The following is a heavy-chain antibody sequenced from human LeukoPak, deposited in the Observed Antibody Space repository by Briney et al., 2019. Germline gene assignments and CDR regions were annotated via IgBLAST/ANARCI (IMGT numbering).Heavy chain of an antibody. Sequence: PSETLSLTCTVSGGSISSYYWSWIRQPPGKGLEWIGYIYTSGSTNYNPSLKSRVTISVDTSKNQFSLKLSSVTAADTAVYYCARRSRNYGAYYYYMDVWGKGTTVTVFS. V-gene: IGHV4-4*09. CDR1: GGSISSYY. D-gene: IGHD4-11*01. J-gene: IGHJ6*03. CDR2: IYTSGST. CDR3: ARRSRNYGAYYYYMDV.